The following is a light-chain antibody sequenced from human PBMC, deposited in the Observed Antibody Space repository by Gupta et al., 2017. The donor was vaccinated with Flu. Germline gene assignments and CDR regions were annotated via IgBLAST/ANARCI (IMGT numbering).Light chain of an antibody. J-gene: IGLJ3*02. CDR1: SSNIGSNT. Sequence: QSVLTQPPSASGTPGQRVTISCSGSSSNIGSNTVNWYQQLPGTAPNLLIYSNNQRPSGVPDRFSGSKSGTSASLAISGLQSEEEADYYCAAWDDSLNANWVFGGGTKLTVL. CDR2: SNN. CDR3: AAWDDSLNANWV. V-gene: IGLV1-44*01.